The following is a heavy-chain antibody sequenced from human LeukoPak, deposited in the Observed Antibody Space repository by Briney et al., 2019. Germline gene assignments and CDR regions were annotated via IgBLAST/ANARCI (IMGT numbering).Heavy chain of an antibody. J-gene: IGHJ4*02. V-gene: IGHV1-3*03. Sequence: ASVSVSCKSSGYTFTTYSIHWVRQAPGQSLEWMGSIDAGHGNTRSSHDFQDRITITRDTSANTAYMELSRLRSEDLGVYYCARESNSWYGFDWWGEATPVTV. CDR3: ARESNSWYGFDW. D-gene: IGHD6-13*01. CDR1: GYTFTTYS. CDR2: IDAGHGNT.